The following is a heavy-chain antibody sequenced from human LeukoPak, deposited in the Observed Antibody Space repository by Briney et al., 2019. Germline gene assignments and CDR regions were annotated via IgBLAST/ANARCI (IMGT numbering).Heavy chain of an antibody. Sequence: PGGSLRLSCAASGFTFSSYAMSWVRQAPGKGLEWVSAISGSGGSTYYADSVKGRFTISRDNSKNTLYLQMNSLRAEDTAVYYCAKAPYYYGSGSYLDDYWGQGTLVTVSS. V-gene: IGHV3-23*01. CDR2: ISGSGGST. CDR1: GFTFSSYA. J-gene: IGHJ4*02. D-gene: IGHD3-10*01. CDR3: AKAPYYYGSGSYLDDY.